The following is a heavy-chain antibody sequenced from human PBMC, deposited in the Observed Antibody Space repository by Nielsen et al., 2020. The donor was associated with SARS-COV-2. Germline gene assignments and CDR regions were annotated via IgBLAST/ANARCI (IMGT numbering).Heavy chain of an antibody. V-gene: IGHV3-30*04. CDR3: ARESRRCLGY. J-gene: IGHJ4*02. Sequence: GESLKISCAASGFIFSSYAMHWVRQAPGKGLEWVAVISYDGSNKYYADSVKGRFTISRDNSKNTLYLQMNSLRAEDTAVYYCARESRRCLGYWGQGTLVTVSS. D-gene: IGHD5/OR15-5a*01. CDR1: GFIFSSYA. CDR2: ISYDGSNK.